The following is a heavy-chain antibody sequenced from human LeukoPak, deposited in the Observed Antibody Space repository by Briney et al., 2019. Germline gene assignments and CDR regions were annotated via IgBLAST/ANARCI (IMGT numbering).Heavy chain of an antibody. V-gene: IGHV3-74*01. CDR1: GFTFSSYW. D-gene: IGHD2-2*01. Sequence: PGGSLRLSCAASGFTFSSYWMHWVRQAPGKGLEWVSRINSDGSSTSYADSVKGRFTISRDNAKNTLYLQMNSLRAEDTAVYSCAREGVVPADPLDYWGQGTLVTVSS. CDR2: INSDGSST. J-gene: IGHJ4*02. CDR3: AREGVVPADPLDY.